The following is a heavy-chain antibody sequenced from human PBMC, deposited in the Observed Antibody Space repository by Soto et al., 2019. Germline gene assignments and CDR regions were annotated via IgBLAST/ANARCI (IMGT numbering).Heavy chain of an antibody. J-gene: IGHJ6*02. D-gene: IGHD2-21*02. V-gene: IGHV3-30*18. Sequence: GGSLRLSCAASGFTFSSYGMHWVRQAPGKGLEWVAVISYDGSNKYYADSVKGRFTISRDNSKNTLYLQMNSLRAEDTAVYYCAKVAQGDPLISDYGMDVWGQGTTVTVS. CDR3: AKVAQGDPLISDYGMDV. CDR1: GFTFSSYG. CDR2: ISYDGSNK.